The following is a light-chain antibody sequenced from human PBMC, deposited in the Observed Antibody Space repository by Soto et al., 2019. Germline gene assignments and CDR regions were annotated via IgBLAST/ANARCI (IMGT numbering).Light chain of an antibody. CDR2: EVS. Sequence: QSALTQPPSASGSPGQSVTISCSETSSHVGGCKFVSWYQQYPGKAPKLIIYEVSKRTSGVPDRFSGFKSGNTASLTVSGLQAEDEADYYCSSCAGSNNPYVFGTGTKLTVL. CDR3: SSCAGSNNPYV. V-gene: IGLV2-8*01. CDR1: SSHVGGCKF. J-gene: IGLJ1*01.